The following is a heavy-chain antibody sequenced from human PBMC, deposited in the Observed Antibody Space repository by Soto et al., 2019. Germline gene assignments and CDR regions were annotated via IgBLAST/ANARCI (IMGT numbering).Heavy chain of an antibody. CDR2: ISAYNGNT. D-gene: IGHD1-1*01. Sequence: QVQLVQSGAEVKKPGASVKVSCKASGYTFTSYGISWVRQASGQGLGWMGWISAYNGNTKHAQKLQGRVTMTTDPYASTAYRELGRQRPNDTAMTDRARREADEWNDGGWFEPWGQAPRVTVS. CDR1: GYTFTSYG. J-gene: IGHJ5*02. CDR3: ARREADEWNDGGWFEP. V-gene: IGHV1-18*01.